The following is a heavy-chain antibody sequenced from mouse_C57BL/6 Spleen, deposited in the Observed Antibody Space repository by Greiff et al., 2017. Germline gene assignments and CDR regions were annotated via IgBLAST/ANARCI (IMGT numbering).Heavy chain of an antibody. D-gene: IGHD2-12*01. V-gene: IGHV1-18*01. CDR3: ARPSVYEGFAY. CDR2: INPNNGGT. J-gene: IGHJ3*01. CDR1: GYTFTNSY. Sequence: VQLQQSGPELVQPGASVKIPCKASGYTFTNSYMDWVKQSPGKSLEWIGVINPNNGGTNYNQKFKGKATLTVDKSSSTAYMELRSLTSEDTAVYYCARPSVYEGFAYWGQGTLVTVSA.